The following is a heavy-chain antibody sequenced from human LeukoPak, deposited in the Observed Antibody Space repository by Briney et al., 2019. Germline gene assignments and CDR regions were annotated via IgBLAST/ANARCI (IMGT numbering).Heavy chain of an antibody. V-gene: IGHV3-23*01. CDR3: AKYTLYTGSPGRPIEY. CDR2: ISGDGYST. D-gene: IGHD1-26*01. J-gene: IGHJ4*02. Sequence: GGSLRSPGAASGFTFSSYGMAWVRQAPGKGLEWVSDISGDGYSTRYADSVKGRFTISRDNSNNALYPQMNSLRAEDAAVFFCAKYTLYTGSPGRPIEYWGPGTLVTVSS. CDR1: GFTFSSYG.